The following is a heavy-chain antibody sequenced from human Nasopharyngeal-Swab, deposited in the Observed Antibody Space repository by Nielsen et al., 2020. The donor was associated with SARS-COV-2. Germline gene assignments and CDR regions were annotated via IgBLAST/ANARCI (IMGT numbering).Heavy chain of an antibody. Sequence: SETLSLTYAVYGGSFSGYYWSWIRQPPGKGLEWIGEINHSGSTNYNPSLKSRVTISVDTSKNQFSLKLSSVTAADTAVYYCARRDLGSSSWYGSWFDPWGQGTLVTVSS. D-gene: IGHD6-13*01. CDR2: INHSGST. CDR1: GGSFSGYY. CDR3: ARRDLGSSSWYGSWFDP. V-gene: IGHV4-34*01. J-gene: IGHJ5*02.